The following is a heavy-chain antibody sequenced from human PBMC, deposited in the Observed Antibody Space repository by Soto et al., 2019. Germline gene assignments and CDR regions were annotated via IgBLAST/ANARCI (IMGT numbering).Heavy chain of an antibody. CDR2: IYWDDDK. J-gene: IGHJ6*02. V-gene: IGHV2-5*02. CDR3: AHIRGRPNYYYYYGMDV. D-gene: IGHD6-6*01. Sequence: QITLKESGPTLVKPTQTLTLTCTFSGFSLSTSGVGVGWIRQPPGKALEWLALIYWDDDKRYSPSLKSRLTITKDTSKNQVVLTMTNMDPVDTATYYCAHIRGRPNYYYYYGMDVWGQGTTVTVSS. CDR1: GFSLSTSGVG.